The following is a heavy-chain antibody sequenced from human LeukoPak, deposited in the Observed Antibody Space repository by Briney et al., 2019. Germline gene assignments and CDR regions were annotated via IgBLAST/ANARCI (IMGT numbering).Heavy chain of an antibody. D-gene: IGHD1-7*01. CDR1: GYSISSGYY. Sequence: PSETLSLTCTVSGYSISSGYYWGWIRQPPGKGLEWIGSIYHSGSTYYNPSLKSRVTISVDRSKNQFSLKLSSVTAADTAVYYCRSDWNYQKYYFDYWGQGTLVTVSS. V-gene: IGHV4-38-2*02. CDR3: RSDWNYQKYYFDY. J-gene: IGHJ4*02. CDR2: IYHSGST.